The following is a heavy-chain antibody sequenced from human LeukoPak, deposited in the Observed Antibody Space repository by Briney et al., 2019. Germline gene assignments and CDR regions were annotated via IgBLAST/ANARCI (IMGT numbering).Heavy chain of an antibody. D-gene: IGHD3-9*01. CDR1: GGSISGYY. CDR3: ARVRPPYYDILTRGYGMDV. V-gene: IGHV4-59*01. J-gene: IGHJ6*02. CDR2: IYSSGSP. Sequence: SETLSLTCTVSGGSISGYYWSWIRQPPGKGLEWIGYIYSSGSPNYTPSLKSRVTISVDTSKNQFSLMLKSVTAADTAVYYCARVRPPYYDILTRGYGMDVWGQGTTVTVSS.